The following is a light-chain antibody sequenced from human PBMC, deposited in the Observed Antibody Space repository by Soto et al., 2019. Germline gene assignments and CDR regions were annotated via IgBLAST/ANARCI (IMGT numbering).Light chain of an antibody. J-gene: IGKJ1*01. CDR1: QSISSY. CDR2: AAS. CDR3: QQSYSTPT. Sequence: DIQMTQSPSSLSASVGDRVTITCRASQSISSYLNWYQQKPGKAPKLLIYAASSLQSGVPSRFSGSGSGTDFTLTISSLQPEDFTTYYYQQSYSTPTFGQGTK. V-gene: IGKV1-39*01.